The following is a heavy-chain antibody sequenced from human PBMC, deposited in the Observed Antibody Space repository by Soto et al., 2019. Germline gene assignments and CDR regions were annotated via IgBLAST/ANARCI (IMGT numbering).Heavy chain of an antibody. CDR3: ATNSYYSLGV. CDR1: SGSISSGHW. J-gene: IGHJ6*04. V-gene: IGHV4-4*02. CDR2: IYQSGST. Sequence: QVQLQESGPGLVKPSGTLSLTCAVSSGSISSGHWWNWVRQPPGKGLEWIGEIYQSGSTHYNPSLKSLVTVSVDKSMTQFSLKLTSVTAADTAVYYCATNSYYSLGVWGEGTTVTVSS.